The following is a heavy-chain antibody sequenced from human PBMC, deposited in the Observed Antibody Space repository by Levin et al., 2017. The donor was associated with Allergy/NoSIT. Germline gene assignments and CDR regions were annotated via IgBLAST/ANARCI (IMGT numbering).Heavy chain of an antibody. J-gene: IGHJ4*02. V-gene: IGHV1-18*01. CDR2: ISAYNGNT. CDR3: TVGIAARY. CDR1: GYTFTSYG. D-gene: IGHD6-6*01. Sequence: GESLKISCKASGYTFTSYGISWVRQAPGQGLEWMGWISAYNGNTNYAQKLQGRVTMTTDTSTSTAYMELRSLRSDDTAVYYCTVGIAARYWGQGTLVTVSS.